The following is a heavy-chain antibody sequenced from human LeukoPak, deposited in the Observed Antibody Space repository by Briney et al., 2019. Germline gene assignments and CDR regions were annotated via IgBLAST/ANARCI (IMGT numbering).Heavy chain of an antibody. J-gene: IGHJ4*02. V-gene: IGHV3-72*01. CDR2: TRNKANSYFR. CDR3: ARSIDYGKVYYFDY. D-gene: IGHD4-17*01. Sequence: PGGSLRLSCAASGFTFSSYAMSWVRQAPGKGLEWVGRTRNKANSYFREYAASVKGRFTISRDDSKNSLYLQMNSLKIEDTAMYYCARSIDYGKVYYFDYWGQGTLVTVSS. CDR1: GFTFSSYA.